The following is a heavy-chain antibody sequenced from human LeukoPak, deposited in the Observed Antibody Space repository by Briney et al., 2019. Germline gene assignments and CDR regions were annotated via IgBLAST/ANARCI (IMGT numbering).Heavy chain of an antibody. J-gene: IGHJ4*02. D-gene: IGHD2-21*02. CDR2: ISSSGSTI. V-gene: IGHV3-48*03. CDR3: ARSFAVTAFDY. CDR1: GFTFSSYE. Sequence: GGSLRLSCAASGFTFSSYEMNWVRQAPGKGLEWVSYISSSGSTIYYADSVKGRFTISRDNAKNSLYLQMNCLRAEDTAVYYCARSFAVTAFDYWGQGTLVTVSS.